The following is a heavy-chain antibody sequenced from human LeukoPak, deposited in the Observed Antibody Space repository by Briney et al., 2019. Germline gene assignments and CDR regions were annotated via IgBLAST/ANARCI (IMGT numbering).Heavy chain of an antibody. CDR1: GGSISSGGYS. V-gene: IGHV4-30-2*01. CDR2: IYHSGST. CDR3: ARGTRGYFDY. J-gene: IGHJ4*02. D-gene: IGHD6-13*01. Sequence: SETLSLTCAVSGGSISSGGYSWSWIRQPPGKGLEWIGYIYHSGSTYYNPSLKSRVTISVDRSKNQFSLKLSSVTAADTAVYYCARGTRGYFDYWGQGALVTVSS.